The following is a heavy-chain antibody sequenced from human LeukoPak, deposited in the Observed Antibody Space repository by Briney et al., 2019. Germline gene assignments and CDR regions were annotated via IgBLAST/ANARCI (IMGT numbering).Heavy chain of an antibody. V-gene: IGHV4-39*07. CDR2: TYYSGST. D-gene: IGHD6-19*01. CDR3: ARERSSGWIDWFDP. Sequence: TASETLSLTCTVSGGSISSSSYYWGWIRQPPGKGLEWVGSTYYSGSTHYNPSLKSRVTLSVDTSKNQFSLKLNSVTAADTAVYYCARERSSGWIDWFDPWGQGTLVTVSS. J-gene: IGHJ5*02. CDR1: GGSISSSSYY.